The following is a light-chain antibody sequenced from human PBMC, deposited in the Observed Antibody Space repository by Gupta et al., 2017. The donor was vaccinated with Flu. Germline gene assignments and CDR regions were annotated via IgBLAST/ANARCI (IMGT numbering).Light chain of an antibody. CDR2: AAS. CDR3: QHYDNRPS. CDR1: RGISTY. J-gene: IGKJ4*01. V-gene: IGKV1-33*01. Sequence: SPSSLSASVGDSVTITCQASRGISTYLNWYQQKPGEAPKLLIYAASTVQSGVPSRFSGSGSGTDFTFTISSLQPEDIATYYCQHYDNRPSFGGGTKVEIK.